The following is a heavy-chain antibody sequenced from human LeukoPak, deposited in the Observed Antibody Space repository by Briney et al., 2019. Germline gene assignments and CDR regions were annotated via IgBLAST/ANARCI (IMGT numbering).Heavy chain of an antibody. V-gene: IGHV4-4*07. CDR3: ASDDTEWSGIFDS. D-gene: IGHD3-3*01. J-gene: IGHJ4*02. Sequence: PSETLSLTCSVSGGVISSYSGSGIRQPAGKGLEWIGRIYTSGSTNYNPSVKSRVTMSVDTSKNQFSLKMSSVTAADTAMYYCASDDTEWSGIFDSWGQGTLVTVSS. CDR2: IYTSGST. CDR1: GGVISSYS.